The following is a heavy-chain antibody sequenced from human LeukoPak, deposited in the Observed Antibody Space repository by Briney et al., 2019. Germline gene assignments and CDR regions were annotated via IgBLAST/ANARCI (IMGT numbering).Heavy chain of an antibody. D-gene: IGHD3-10*01. V-gene: IGHV4-30-4*01. CDR2: IYHSGST. CDR3: AGRPDASGSYSLDY. Sequence: PSETLSLTCTVSGGSISSGDYYWSWIRQPPGKGLEWIGSIYHSGSTYYNPSLKSRVTISVDTSKNQSSLKLSSVTAADTAVYYCAGRPDASGSYSLDYWGQGTLVTVSS. J-gene: IGHJ4*02. CDR1: GGSISSGDYY.